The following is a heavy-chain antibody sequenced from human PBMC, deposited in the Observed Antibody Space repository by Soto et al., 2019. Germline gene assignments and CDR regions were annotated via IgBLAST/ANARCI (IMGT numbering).Heavy chain of an antibody. D-gene: IGHD6-13*01. J-gene: IGHJ6*02. CDR1: GYTFTSYY. CDR3: ARTHSSSWLYYYYGMDV. V-gene: IGHV1-46*01. Sequence: GASVKVSCKASGYTFTSYYMHWVRQAPGQGLEWMGIINPSGGSTSYAQKFQGRVTMTRDTSTSTVYMELSSLRSEDTAVYYCARTHSSSWLYYYYGMDVWGQGTTVTVSS. CDR2: INPSGGST.